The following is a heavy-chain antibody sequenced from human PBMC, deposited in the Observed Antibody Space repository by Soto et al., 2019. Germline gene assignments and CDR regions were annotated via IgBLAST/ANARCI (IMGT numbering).Heavy chain of an antibody. CDR3: ARRASRGYSYGYDYYYGMDV. J-gene: IGHJ6*02. D-gene: IGHD5-18*01. V-gene: IGHV5-51*01. CDR2: IYPGDSDT. Sequence: ESLKISCKGSGYSFTSYWIGWVRQMPGKGLEWMGIIYPGDSDTRYSPSFQGQVTISADKSISTAYLQWSSLKASDTAMYYCARRASRGYSYGYDYYYGMDVWGQGTTVTVSS. CDR1: GYSFTSYW.